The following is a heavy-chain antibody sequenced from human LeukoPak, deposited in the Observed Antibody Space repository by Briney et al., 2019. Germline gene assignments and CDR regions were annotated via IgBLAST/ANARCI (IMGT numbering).Heavy chain of an antibody. V-gene: IGHV1-69*05. CDR3: AREYIPNNFYGSGSPMDF. J-gene: IGHJ3*01. CDR1: GGTFSSYA. D-gene: IGHD3-10*01. CDR2: IIPIFGTA. Sequence: GASVKVSCKASGGTFSSYAISWVRQAPGQGLEWMGGIIPIFGTANYAQKFQGRVTITRDTSASTAYMELSSLRSEDTAVYYCAREYIPNNFYGSGSPMDFWGQGTMVTVSS.